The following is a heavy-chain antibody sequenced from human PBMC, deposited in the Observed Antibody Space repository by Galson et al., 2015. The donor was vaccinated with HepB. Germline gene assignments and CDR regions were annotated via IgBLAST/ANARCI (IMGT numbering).Heavy chain of an antibody. V-gene: IGHV5-10-1*01. CDR3: TRHEAALSWGRGFLLDY. D-gene: IGHD3-16*01. CDR1: GYSFTSYW. Sequence: QSGAEVKKPGESLTISCKGSGYSFTSYWIRWVREMPGKGLEWMGRLDPSDSYTNYRPSFQGHVTISADKSISTAYLQWSSLKASDTAMYYCTRHEAALSWGRGFLLDYWGQGTLVTVSS. J-gene: IGHJ4*02. CDR2: LDPSDSYT.